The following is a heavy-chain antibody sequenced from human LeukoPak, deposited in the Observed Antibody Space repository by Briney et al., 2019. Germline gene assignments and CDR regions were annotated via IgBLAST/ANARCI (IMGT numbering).Heavy chain of an antibody. CDR3: ARDPPLLFSGSYPSLDY. V-gene: IGHV1-3*01. Sequence: ASVKVSCKGSGYPFTTYGISWVRQAPGQGLEWMGWINAGNGNTKYSQKFQGRVTITRDTSASTAYMELSSLRSEDTAVYYCARDPPLLFSGSYPSLDYWGQGTLVTVSS. J-gene: IGHJ4*02. D-gene: IGHD1-26*01. CDR2: INAGNGNT. CDR1: GYPFTTYG.